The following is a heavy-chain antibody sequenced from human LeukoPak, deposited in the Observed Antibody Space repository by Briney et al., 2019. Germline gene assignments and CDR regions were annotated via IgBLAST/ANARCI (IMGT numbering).Heavy chain of an antibody. V-gene: IGHV3-48*01. CDR1: GFTFSSYS. CDR2: ISSISSTI. J-gene: IGHJ6*03. D-gene: IGHD2-15*01. Sequence: PGGSLRLSCAPSGFTFSSYSMNWVRQAPGKGLEWVSYISSISSTIYYADSVKGRFTISRDNAKNSLYLQMNSLRAKDTAVYYCARVVDPYYYYYDMDVWGKGTTVTVSS. CDR3: ARVVDPYYYYYDMDV.